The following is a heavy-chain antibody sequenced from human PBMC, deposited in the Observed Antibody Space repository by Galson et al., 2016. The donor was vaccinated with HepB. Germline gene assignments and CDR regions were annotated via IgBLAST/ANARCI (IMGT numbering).Heavy chain of an antibody. CDR3: ARAPPMWVRGDEYGMDV. V-gene: IGHV1-18*04. J-gene: IGHJ6*02. CDR1: GYTFTSYG. CDR2: ISAYNGNT. Sequence: SVKVSCKASGYTFTSYGINWVRQAPGQGLEWMGWISAYNGNTNYEQKLQGRVTMTKYTSTSTAYMELRSLRSDETAVYYCARAPPMWVRGDEYGMDVWGQGTTVTVSS. D-gene: IGHD3-10*02.